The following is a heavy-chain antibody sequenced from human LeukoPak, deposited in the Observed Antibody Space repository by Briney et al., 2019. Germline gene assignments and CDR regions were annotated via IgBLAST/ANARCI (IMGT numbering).Heavy chain of an antibody. CDR1: GFTFSDYY. CDR2: ISSSSSYT. D-gene: IGHD1-26*01. V-gene: IGHV3-11*06. CDR3: AKGVGSTGSYFDY. J-gene: IGHJ4*02. Sequence: NPGGSLRLSCAASGFTFSDYYMSWIRQAPGKGLEWVSYISSSSSYTNYADSVKGRFTISRDNSKDTVYLQMNSLRGDDTAVYYCAKGVGSTGSYFDYWGQGTLVTVSS.